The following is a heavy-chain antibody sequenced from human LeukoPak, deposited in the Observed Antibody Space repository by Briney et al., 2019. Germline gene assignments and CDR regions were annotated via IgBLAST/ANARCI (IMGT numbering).Heavy chain of an antibody. V-gene: IGHV4-30-2*01. D-gene: IGHD7-27*01. Sequence: SQTLSLTCIVSGGSISSGGYYWSWIRQPPGKGLEWIGYIYHSGSTYYNPSLKSRVTISVDRSKNQFSLKLSSVTAADTAVYYCARDAPGVFDYWGQGTLVTVSS. J-gene: IGHJ4*02. CDR1: GGSISSGGYY. CDR2: IYHSGST. CDR3: ARDAPGVFDY.